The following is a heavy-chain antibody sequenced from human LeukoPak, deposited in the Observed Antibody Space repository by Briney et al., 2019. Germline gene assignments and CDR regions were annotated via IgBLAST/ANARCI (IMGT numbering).Heavy chain of an antibody. V-gene: IGHV4-39*01. D-gene: IGHD5-12*01. CDR3: ARQKGLRVYYFDY. Sequence: PSETLSLTCTVSGGSISSSIYYWGWIRQPPGKGLEWIGSIYYSGSTYYNPSLKSRVTISVDTSKNQFSPKLSSVTAADTAVYYCARQKGLRVYYFDYWGQGTLVTVSS. CDR2: IYYSGST. CDR1: GGSISSSIYY. J-gene: IGHJ4*02.